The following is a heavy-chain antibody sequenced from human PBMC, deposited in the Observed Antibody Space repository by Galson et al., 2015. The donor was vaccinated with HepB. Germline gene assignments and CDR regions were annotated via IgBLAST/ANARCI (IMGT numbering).Heavy chain of an antibody. CDR3: ARLYNVVVVDGFDP. J-gene: IGHJ5*02. CDR1: GYSFTNYW. V-gene: IGHV5-10-1*01. D-gene: IGHD2-15*01. Sequence: QSGAEVKKPGDSLRISCKGSGYSFTNYWISWVRQVPGTGLEWMGTIDPSDASTNYSPSFQGHVTISVDKSISTAYLQWSSLKASDTAMYYCARLYNVVVVDGFDPGGQGTLVTGSS. CDR2: IDPSDAST.